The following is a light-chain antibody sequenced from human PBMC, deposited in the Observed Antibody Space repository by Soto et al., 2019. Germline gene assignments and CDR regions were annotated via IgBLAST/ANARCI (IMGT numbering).Light chain of an antibody. CDR2: DSS. J-gene: IGKJ1*01. Sequence: IQMTQSPSTLSASVGDRVTITCRASQNIDDYLAWYQQKPGKAPKLLIYDSSNLQSGFPSRFSGSGSGTEFTLIISSLQPDDFATYYCQQYNSYWMFGLGTKVDIK. CDR3: QQYNSYWM. V-gene: IGKV1-5*01. CDR1: QNIDDY.